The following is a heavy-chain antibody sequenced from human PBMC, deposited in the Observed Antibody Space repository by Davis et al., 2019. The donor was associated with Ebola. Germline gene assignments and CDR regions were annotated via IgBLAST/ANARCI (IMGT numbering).Heavy chain of an antibody. CDR1: GFTFSGSA. D-gene: IGHD3-3*01. Sequence: GGSLRLSCAASGFTFSGSAMHWVRQASGKGLEWVGRIRSKANSYATAYAASVKGRFTISRDDSKNTAYLQMNSLKTEDTAVYYCTSTIFGVGADYWGQGTLVTVSS. J-gene: IGHJ4*02. CDR3: TSTIFGVGADY. CDR2: IRSKANSYAT. V-gene: IGHV3-73*01.